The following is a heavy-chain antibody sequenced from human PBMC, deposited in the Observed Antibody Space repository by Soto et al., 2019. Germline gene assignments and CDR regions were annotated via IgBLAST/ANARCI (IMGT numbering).Heavy chain of an antibody. J-gene: IGHJ6*02. D-gene: IGHD5-12*01. CDR3: ARLLSGYDSVYYYYGTDV. CDR2: INPSGGST. Sequence: ASVKVSCKASGYTFTSYYMHWVRQAPGQGLEWMGIINPSGGSTSYAQKFQGRVTMTRDTSTSTVYMELSSLRSEDTAVYYCARLLSGYDSVYYYYGTDVWGQGTTVTVSS. CDR1: GYTFTSYY. V-gene: IGHV1-46*01.